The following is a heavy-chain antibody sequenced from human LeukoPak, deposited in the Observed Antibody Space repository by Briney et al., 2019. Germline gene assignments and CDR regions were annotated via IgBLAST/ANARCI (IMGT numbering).Heavy chain of an antibody. CDR3: ARSGYYAFDI. Sequence: PSETLSLTCTVSDGSISSGGVSWSWVRQHPGKGLEWIGYIYDNGRTKYNSSLKSRLTISVDPSNNQFSLKLTSVTAADTAVYYCARSGYYAFDIWAQGTMVTVSS. D-gene: IGHD3-3*01. CDR2: IYDNGRT. J-gene: IGHJ3*02. V-gene: IGHV4-31*03. CDR1: DGSISSGGVS.